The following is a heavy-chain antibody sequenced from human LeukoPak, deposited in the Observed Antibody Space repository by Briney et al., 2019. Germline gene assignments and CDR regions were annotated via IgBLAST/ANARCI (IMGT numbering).Heavy chain of an antibody. CDR1: GGSFSGYY. CDR3: ARGDYSSSWYSWFDP. CDR2: INHSGST. Sequence: SETLSLTCAVYGGSFSGYYWSWTRQPPGKGLEWIGEINHSGSTNYNPSLKSRVTISVDTSKNQFSLKLSSVTAADTAVYYCARGDYSSSWYSWFDPWGQGTLVTVSS. D-gene: IGHD6-13*01. V-gene: IGHV4-34*01. J-gene: IGHJ5*02.